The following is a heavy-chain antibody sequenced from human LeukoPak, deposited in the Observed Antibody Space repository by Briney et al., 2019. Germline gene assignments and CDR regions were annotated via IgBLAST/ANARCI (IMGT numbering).Heavy chain of an antibody. CDR1: GGSISSGGYY. CDR2: IYYSGST. Sequence: PSETLSLTCTVSGGSISSGGYYWSWIRQHPGKGLEWIGYIYYSGSTNYNPSLKSRVTISVDTSKNQFSLKLSSVTAADTAVYYCARGTTVTTFDYWGQGTLVTVSS. J-gene: IGHJ4*02. CDR3: ARGTTVTTFDY. D-gene: IGHD4-17*01. V-gene: IGHV4-61*08.